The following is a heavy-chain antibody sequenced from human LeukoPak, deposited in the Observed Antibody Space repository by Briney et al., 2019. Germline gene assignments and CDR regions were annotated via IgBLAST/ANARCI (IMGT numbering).Heavy chain of an antibody. CDR1: GFTFSSYE. V-gene: IGHV3-48*03. J-gene: IGHJ6*03. CDR2: ISSSEYI. CDR3: ARAVTVAWSERRPGYFYMDV. Sequence: PGGSLRLSCAASGFTFSSYEMNWVRQAPGKGLEWVSYISSSEYIYYADSVKGRFIISRDNAKNSLYLQMNRLRAEDTAVYYCARAVTVAWSERRPGYFYMDVWGKGTTVTVSS. D-gene: IGHD1-1*01.